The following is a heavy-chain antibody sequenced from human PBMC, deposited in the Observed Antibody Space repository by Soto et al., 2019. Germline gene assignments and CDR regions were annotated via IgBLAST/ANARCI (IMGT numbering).Heavy chain of an antibody. CDR3: ARRNFGDYDHYFDS. D-gene: IGHD4-17*01. V-gene: IGHV4-59*01. Sequence: EILSLTCTVSGGSISSYYWTWIRQPPGKGLEWIGYISHSGSTNYNPSLKSRVSISVDMSKNQFSLKLSSVTAADTAVYYCARRNFGDYDHYFDSWGQGTLVTVSS. CDR2: ISHSGST. J-gene: IGHJ4*02. CDR1: GGSISSYY.